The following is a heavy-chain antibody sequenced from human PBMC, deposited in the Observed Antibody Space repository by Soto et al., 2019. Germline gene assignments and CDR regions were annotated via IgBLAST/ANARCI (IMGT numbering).Heavy chain of an antibody. J-gene: IGHJ3*02. CDR3: ARGRVDAFDI. Sequence: PSETLSLTCAVYGGSFSGYYWRWIRQPPGKGLEWIGENNHIGSTNYNPSLKSRVTISVHTSKNQFSRKLSSVTDADTAVYYWARGRVDAFDIWGQGTMVTVSS. CDR1: GGSFSGYY. V-gene: IGHV4-34*01. CDR2: NNHIGST.